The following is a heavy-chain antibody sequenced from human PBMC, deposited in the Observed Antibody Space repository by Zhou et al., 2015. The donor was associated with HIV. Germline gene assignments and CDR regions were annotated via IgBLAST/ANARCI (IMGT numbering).Heavy chain of an antibody. J-gene: IGHJ4*02. D-gene: IGHD3-22*01. CDR3: AEGGEGGDSSGYYYV. Sequence: QVQLVQSGAEVKKPGASVKVSCKASGYTFTGFSGYYMHWVRQAPGQGLEWMGWINPNSGGTNYAQKFQGRVTMTRDTSISTAYVELSRLTSDDTAMYYCAEGGEGGDSSGYYYVWGQGTLVTVSS. CDR2: INPNSGGT. CDR1: GYTFTGFSGYY. V-gene: IGHV1-2*02.